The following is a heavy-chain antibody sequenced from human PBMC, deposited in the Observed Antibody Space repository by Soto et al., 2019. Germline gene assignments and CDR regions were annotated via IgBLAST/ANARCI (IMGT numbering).Heavy chain of an antibody. D-gene: IGHD6-19*01. J-gene: IGHJ4*02. CDR2: VSHDGRNT. V-gene: IGHV3-30*18. CDR1: GFTFSDYA. CDR3: AKGGRQWLGTSGFNY. Sequence: VQLVESGGGVVQPGRSLRLSCAASGFTFSDYAMHWVRQAPGKGLEWVAVVSHDGRNTHYADSVKGRFTISRDSSKNTVSREMTSLRAEDTAVCSSAKGGRQWLGTSGFNYWGQGALVTVSS.